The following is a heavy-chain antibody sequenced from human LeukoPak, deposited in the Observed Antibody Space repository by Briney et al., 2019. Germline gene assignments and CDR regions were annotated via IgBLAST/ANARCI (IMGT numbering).Heavy chain of an antibody. Sequence: ASVKVSCKASGYTFTGYYMHWVRQAPGQGVEWMGWINPNSGGTNYAQKFQGRVTMTRDTSISTAYMELSRLRSDDTAVYYCARDRVIAVAGTTYYYGMDVWGQGTTVTVSS. V-gene: IGHV1-2*02. CDR1: GYTFTGYY. D-gene: IGHD6-19*01. CDR2: INPNSGGT. CDR3: ARDRVIAVAGTTYYYGMDV. J-gene: IGHJ6*02.